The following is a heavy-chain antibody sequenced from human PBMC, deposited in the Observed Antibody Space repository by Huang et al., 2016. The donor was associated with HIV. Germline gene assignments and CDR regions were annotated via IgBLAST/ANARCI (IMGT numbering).Heavy chain of an antibody. CDR2: IIPMFGTP. CDR3: ARGQLGSYGDYDVLY. V-gene: IGHV1-69*13. D-gene: IGHD4-17*01. Sequence: QVQLVQSGAEVKTPGSSVTVSCKASGGTFSKFAISWVRQAPGQGLEWMGGIIPMFGTPNYARKFQGRVTITADDSTSTTYVEGSSLRSEDTALYYCARGQLGSYGDYDVLYWGQGTLVTVSS. CDR1: GGTFSKFA. J-gene: IGHJ4*02.